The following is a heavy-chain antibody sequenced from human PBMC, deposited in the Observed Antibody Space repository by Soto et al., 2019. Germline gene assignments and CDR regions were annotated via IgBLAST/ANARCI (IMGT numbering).Heavy chain of an antibody. V-gene: IGHV3-74*01. CDR1: GFTFSTYW. J-gene: IGHJ4*02. CDR3: ARDRGWSLFDY. D-gene: IGHD6-19*01. CDR2: TNSDGSDT. Sequence: EVPLVESGGGLVQPGGSLRLSCAASGFTFSTYWMYWVRQAPGKGLVWVSRTNSDGSDTSYADSVKGRFNISRDNAKNTLYLQMNSLRAEDTAVYYCARDRGWSLFDYWGQGTLVPVSS.